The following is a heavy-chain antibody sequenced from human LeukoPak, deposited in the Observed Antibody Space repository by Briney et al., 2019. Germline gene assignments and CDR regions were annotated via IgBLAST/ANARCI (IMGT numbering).Heavy chain of an antibody. Sequence: SETLSLTCTVSGDSVSTSYYWGWIRQPPGKGLEWIGSTSGSTYYNPSLKSRVTISVDTSRNQFSLKLTSVTAADTAVYYCARDPRGNYDSSSSPHSDAFDIWGQGTMVTVSS. V-gene: IGHV4-38-2*02. CDR2: TSGST. D-gene: IGHD3-22*01. CDR1: GDSVSTSYY. J-gene: IGHJ3*02. CDR3: ARDPRGNYDSSSSPHSDAFDI.